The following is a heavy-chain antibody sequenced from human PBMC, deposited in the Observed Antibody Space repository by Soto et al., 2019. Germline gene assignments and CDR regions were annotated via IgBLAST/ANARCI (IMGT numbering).Heavy chain of an antibody. V-gene: IGHV3-15*01. D-gene: IGHD3-10*01. CDR1: GFTFSNAW. CDR2: IKSKTDGGTT. CDR3: TTRLWVGQSPREKRAVDY. J-gene: IGHJ4*02. Sequence: EVQLVESGGGLVKPGGSLRLSCAASGFTFSNAWMSWVRQAPGKGLEWVGRIKSKTDGGTTDYAAPVKGRFTISRVDSKTTLYLQINSLKTEDIPVYYCTTRLWVGQSPREKRAVDYWGQGALVIV.